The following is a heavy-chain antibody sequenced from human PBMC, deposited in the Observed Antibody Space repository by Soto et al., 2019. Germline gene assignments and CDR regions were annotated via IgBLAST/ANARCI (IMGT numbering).Heavy chain of an antibody. J-gene: IGHJ3*02. V-gene: IGHV1-2*02. D-gene: IGHD3-9*01. Sequence: GASVKVFCKASGYIFTGYYIQWVRQAPGQGLEWMGWINTKTGGTKYAQKFQGRVTMTRDTSINTAYMEVSRLRSDDTAVYYCATDKVAFDMWGQGTMVTVSS. CDR1: GYIFTGYY. CDR3: ATDKVAFDM. CDR2: INTKTGGT.